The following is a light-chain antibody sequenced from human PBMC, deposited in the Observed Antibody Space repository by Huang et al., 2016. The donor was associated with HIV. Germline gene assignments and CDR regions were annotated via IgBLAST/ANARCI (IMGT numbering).Light chain of an antibody. CDR3: QQYSNART. J-gene: IGKJ1*01. CDR1: QSDLDSSNNKNY. Sequence: DIVMTQSPDSLAVSLGERATINCKSSQSDLDSSNNKNYLAWYQQKPGQPPNLLIYWASTRVSGVPDRFSGSGSGTDFTLSISSLQAEDVAVYYCQQYSNARTFGQGTKVEIK. CDR2: WAS. V-gene: IGKV4-1*01.